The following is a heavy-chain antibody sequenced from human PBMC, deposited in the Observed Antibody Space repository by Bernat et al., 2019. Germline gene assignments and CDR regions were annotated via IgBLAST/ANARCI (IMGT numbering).Heavy chain of an antibody. Sequence: QVQLVESGGGLVKPGGSLRLSCAASGFTFSDYYMSWIRQAPGKGLDWVSYISSSGYTNYADSVKGRFTISRDNAKNSLYLQMNSLRAEDTAVYYCARGTSTSAPYMDVWGKGTTVTVSS. CDR2: ISSSGYT. CDR1: GFTFSDYY. V-gene: IGHV3-11*05. J-gene: IGHJ6*03. CDR3: ARGTSTSAPYMDV.